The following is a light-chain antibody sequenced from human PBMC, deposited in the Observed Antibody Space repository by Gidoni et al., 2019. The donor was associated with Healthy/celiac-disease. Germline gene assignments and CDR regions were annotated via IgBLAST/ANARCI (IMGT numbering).Light chain of an antibody. CDR1: QDISSY. J-gene: IGKJ1*01. CDR3: QQYDSLPWT. Sequence: HMTQPPSSLSASVGDRVTITCQASQDISSYLNWYQQKPGKAPKLLIYDASNLEKGVPSRFSGSGSGTDFTFTISSLQPEDIATYYCQQYDSLPWTFGPGTKVEIK. V-gene: IGKV1-33*01. CDR2: DAS.